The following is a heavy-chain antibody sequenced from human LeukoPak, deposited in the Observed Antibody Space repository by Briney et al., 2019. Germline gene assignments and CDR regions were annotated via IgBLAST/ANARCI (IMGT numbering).Heavy chain of an antibody. D-gene: IGHD3-16*01. CDR2: INPSGGST. CDR1: GYTFTSYY. CDR3: ASQGAYYYYGMDV. V-gene: IGHV1-46*01. J-gene: IGHJ6*02. Sequence: ASVKVSCKASGYTFTSYYMHWVRQAPGQGPEWMGIINPSGGSTSYAQKFQGRVTMTRDTSTSTVYMELSSLRSEDMAVYYCASQGAYYYYGMDVWGQGTTVSVSS.